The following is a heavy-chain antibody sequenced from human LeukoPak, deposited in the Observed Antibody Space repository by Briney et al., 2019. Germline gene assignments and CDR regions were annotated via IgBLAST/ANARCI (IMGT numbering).Heavy chain of an antibody. CDR3: ARSFYGDYPY. CDR1: GFTFSSYD. D-gene: IGHD4-17*01. CDR2: IGTTGDT. Sequence: GGSLRLSCAASGFTFSSYDMHWVRQVTGKGLEWVSSIGTTGDTHYAVSVKGRFTISRENAKNSLYLQMGSLSAGDMAVYYCARSFYGDYPYWGQGTLVTVSS. V-gene: IGHV3-13*01. J-gene: IGHJ4*02.